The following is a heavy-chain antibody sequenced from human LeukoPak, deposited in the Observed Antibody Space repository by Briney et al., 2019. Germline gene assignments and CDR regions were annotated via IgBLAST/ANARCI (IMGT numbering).Heavy chain of an antibody. D-gene: IGHD5-12*01. V-gene: IGHV4-59*12. Sequence: SETLSLTCTVSGGSISSYYWSWIRQPPGRGLEWIGYIYYSGSTNYNPSLKSRVTISVDTSKNQFSLKLSSVTAADTAVYYCASVDIVATEGGALFDYWGQGTLVTVSS. CDR3: ASVDIVATEGGALFDY. CDR1: GGSISSYY. CDR2: IYYSGST. J-gene: IGHJ4*02.